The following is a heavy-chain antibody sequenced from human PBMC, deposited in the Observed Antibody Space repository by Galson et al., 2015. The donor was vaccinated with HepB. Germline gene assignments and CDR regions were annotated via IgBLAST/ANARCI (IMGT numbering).Heavy chain of an antibody. V-gene: IGHV3-74*01. J-gene: IGHJ4*02. CDR1: GFTFSSYW. CDR3: AVRSGLFDY. CDR2: INNDGSST. D-gene: IGHD2-15*01. Sequence: LRLSCAASGFTFSSYWMHWVRQAPGKGLVWVSRINNDGSSTNYADSVKGRFTISRDNAKNTLYLQMNSLRAEDTAVYYCAVRSGLFDYWGQGTLVTVSS.